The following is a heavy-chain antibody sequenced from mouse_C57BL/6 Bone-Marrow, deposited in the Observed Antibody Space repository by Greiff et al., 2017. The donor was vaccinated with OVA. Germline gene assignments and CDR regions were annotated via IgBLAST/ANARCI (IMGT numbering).Heavy chain of an antibody. Sequence: EVQGVESGGGLVQPKGSLKLSCAASGFSFNTYAMNWVRQAPGKGLEWVARIRSKSNNYATYYAVSVKDRFTISKDDSESMLYLQMNNLKTEDTAMYYCVRPFRYYWYCDVWGTGTTVTVSS. CDR1: GFSFNTYA. J-gene: IGHJ1*03. CDR3: VRPFRYYWYCDV. V-gene: IGHV10-1*01. CDR2: IRSKSNNYAT.